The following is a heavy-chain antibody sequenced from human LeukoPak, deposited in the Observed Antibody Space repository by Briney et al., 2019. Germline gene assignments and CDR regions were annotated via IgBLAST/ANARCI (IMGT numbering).Heavy chain of an antibody. J-gene: IGHJ4*02. CDR3: AKAPYYYDSSGYRYFDY. CDR1: GFTFSSYS. D-gene: IGHD3-22*01. Sequence: PGGSLRLSCVASGFTFSSYSMNWVRQTPGKGLEWVSSIRSSSSYMYYADSVKGRFTISRDNAKNSLYLQMNSLRAEDTAVYFCAKAPYYYDSSGYRYFDYWGQGTLVTVSS. CDR2: IRSSSSYM. V-gene: IGHV3-21*01.